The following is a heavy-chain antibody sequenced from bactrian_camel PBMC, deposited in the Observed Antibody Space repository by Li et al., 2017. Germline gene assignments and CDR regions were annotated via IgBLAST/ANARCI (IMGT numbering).Heavy chain of an antibody. CDR1: GYTASAYC. J-gene: IGHJ4*01. CDR3: AAGVYCAHELGPAEYDV. Sequence: VQLVESGGGSVQPGGSLRLSCEAPGYTASAYCLAWFRQRLGQAREGVAGIGTGGVSRVADSVKGRFTISRDAAKTTLYLQMNDLKFEDTAMYYCAAGVYCAHELGPAEYDVWGPGTQVT. D-gene: IGHD3*01. CDR2: IGTGGVSR. V-gene: IGHV3S1*01.